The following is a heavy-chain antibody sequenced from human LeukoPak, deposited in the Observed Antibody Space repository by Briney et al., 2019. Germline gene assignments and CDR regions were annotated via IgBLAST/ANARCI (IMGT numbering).Heavy chain of an antibody. Sequence: GGSLRLSCTASGFTFGDYAMSWVRQAPGKGLEWVSGIIAGGSTYLAYADSVKGRFTVSRDNSKNTLYLQMNSLRAEDTAVYYCAKDNSGSFTGYFDYWGQGTLVTVSS. D-gene: IGHD1-26*01. CDR1: GFTFGDYA. CDR2: IIAGGST. V-gene: IGHV3-23*01. J-gene: IGHJ4*02. CDR3: AKDNSGSFTGYFDY.